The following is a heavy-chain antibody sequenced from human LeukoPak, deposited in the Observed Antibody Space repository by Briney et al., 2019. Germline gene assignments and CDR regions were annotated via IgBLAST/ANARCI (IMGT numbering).Heavy chain of an antibody. CDR1: GGSISSYY. Sequence: SSETLSLTCTVSGGSISSYYWSWIRQPPGKGLEWIGEINHSGSTNYNPSLKSRVTISVDTSKNQFSLKLSSVTAADTAVYYCARQEYDKAYWGQGTLVTVSS. CDR3: ARQEYDKAY. D-gene: IGHD3-22*01. CDR2: INHSGST. V-gene: IGHV4-34*01. J-gene: IGHJ4*02.